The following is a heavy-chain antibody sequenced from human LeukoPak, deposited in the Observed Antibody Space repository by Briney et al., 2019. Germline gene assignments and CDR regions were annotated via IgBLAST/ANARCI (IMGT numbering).Heavy chain of an antibody. CDR3: ARGGSRVTTINILDY. J-gene: IGHJ4*02. Sequence: ASVKVSCKASGYTFTGYYMHWVRQAPGQGLEWMGRINPNSGGTNYAQKFQGRVTMTRDTSISTAYMELSRLRSDDTAVYYCARGGSRVTTINILDYWGQGTLVTVSS. CDR2: INPNSGGT. CDR1: GYTFTGYY. D-gene: IGHD5-24*01. V-gene: IGHV1-2*06.